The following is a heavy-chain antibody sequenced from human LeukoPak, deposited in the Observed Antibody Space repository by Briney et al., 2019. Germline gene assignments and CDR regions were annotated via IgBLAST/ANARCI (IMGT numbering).Heavy chain of an antibody. V-gene: IGHV4-61*08. CDR3: ARDYGGYFDY. CDR2: IYYSGST. CDR1: GGSISSGGYS. D-gene: IGHD4-23*01. J-gene: IGHJ4*02. Sequence: SETLSLTCAVSGGSISSGGYSWSWIRQPPGKGLEWIGYIYYSGSTNYNPSLKSRVTISVDTSKNQFSLKLSSVTAADTAVYYCARDYGGYFDYWGQGTLVTVSS.